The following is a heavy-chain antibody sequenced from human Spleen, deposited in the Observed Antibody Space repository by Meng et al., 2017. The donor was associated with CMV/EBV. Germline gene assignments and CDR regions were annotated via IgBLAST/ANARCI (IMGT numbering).Heavy chain of an antibody. Sequence: GASLKISCAASGFIFSNYWMSWVRQAPGKGLEWLANIKQDDSERYYVDSVKGRFTISRDNAKKFLYLQMNFLGAEDTAVYFCARGGRGLDLWGLGTLVTVSS. CDR1: GFIFSNYW. V-gene: IGHV3-7*01. D-gene: IGHD2-15*01. CDR2: IKQDDSER. J-gene: IGHJ5*02. CDR3: ARGGRGLDL.